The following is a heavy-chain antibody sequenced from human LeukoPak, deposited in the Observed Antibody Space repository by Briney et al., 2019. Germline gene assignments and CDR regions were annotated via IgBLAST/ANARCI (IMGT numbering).Heavy chain of an antibody. CDR2: LSGSGSSA. CDR1: GFTFSTYA. D-gene: IGHD3-9*01. V-gene: IGHV3-23*01. J-gene: IGHJ4*02. Sequence: GGSLRLSCAASGFTFSTYAMSWVRQATGKGLEWVSGLSGSGSSAYYADSVKGRFTISRDNSKNTLYLQMNSLRPEDTAVYYCAKGLTNLGDDWGQGTLVTVSS. CDR3: AKGLTNLGDD.